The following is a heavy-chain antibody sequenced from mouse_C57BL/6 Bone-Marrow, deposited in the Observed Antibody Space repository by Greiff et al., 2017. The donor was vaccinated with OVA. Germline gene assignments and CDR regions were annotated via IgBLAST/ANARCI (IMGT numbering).Heavy chain of an antibody. V-gene: IGHV1-59*01. J-gene: IGHJ2*01. D-gene: IGHD3-2*02. Sequence: QVHVKQPGAELVRPGTSVKLSCKASGYTFTSYWMHWVKQRPGQGLEWIGVIDPSDSYTNYNQKFKGKATLTVDTSSSTAYMQLSSLTSEDSAVYYCAREEAQAYYFDYWGQGTTLTVSS. CDR1: GYTFTSYW. CDR2: IDPSDSYT. CDR3: AREEAQAYYFDY.